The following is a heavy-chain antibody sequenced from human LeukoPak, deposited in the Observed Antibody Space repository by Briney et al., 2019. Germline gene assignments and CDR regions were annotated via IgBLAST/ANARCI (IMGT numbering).Heavy chain of an antibody. J-gene: IGHJ4*02. D-gene: IGHD6-13*01. V-gene: IGHV1-2*04. CDR1: GYTFTGYY. Sequence: ASVKVSCKASGYTFTGYYMHWVRQAPGQGLEWMAWINPNSGGTNYAQKFQGWVTMTRDTSISTAYMELSRLRSDDTAVYYCARAFGVAAADLDYWGQGTLVTVSS. CDR2: INPNSGGT. CDR3: ARAFGVAAADLDY.